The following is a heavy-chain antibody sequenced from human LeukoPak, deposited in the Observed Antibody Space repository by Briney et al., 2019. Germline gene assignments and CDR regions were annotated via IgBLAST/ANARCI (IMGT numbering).Heavy chain of an antibody. D-gene: IGHD6-6*01. V-gene: IGHV3-23*01. CDR2: ISGSGGST. CDR1: GFTFISYA. J-gene: IGHJ6*03. Sequence: GGSLRPSCAAPGFTFISYAMSWVRQAPGKGLEWVSAISGSGGSTYYADSVKGRFTISRDNSKNTLYLQMNSLRAQDTAVYYCAKYIAARFYYYYYMDVWGKGTTVTVSS. CDR3: AKYIAARFYYYYYMDV.